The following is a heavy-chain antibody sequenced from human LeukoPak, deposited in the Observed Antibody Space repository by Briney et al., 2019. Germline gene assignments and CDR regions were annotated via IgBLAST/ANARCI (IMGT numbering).Heavy chain of an antibody. Sequence: SVKVSCKASGDTVRKYAIGWVRQAPGQGLEWIGGIISTYGASNYAQKFQGRVTLTTDESANTAYMELRSLRSEDTVVHYCARDRTGYGNYYFDSWGQGTPVTVSS. V-gene: IGHV1-69*05. CDR3: ARDRTGYGNYYFDS. CDR2: IISTYGAS. J-gene: IGHJ4*02. D-gene: IGHD5-18*01. CDR1: GDTVRKYA.